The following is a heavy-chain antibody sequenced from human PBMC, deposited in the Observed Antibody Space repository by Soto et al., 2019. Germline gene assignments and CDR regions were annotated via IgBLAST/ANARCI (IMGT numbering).Heavy chain of an antibody. CDR3: AKDNLAVAGAYFDY. J-gene: IGHJ4*02. Sequence: EVQLLESGGGLVQPGGSLRLSCAASGFTFKNFAMSWVRQAPGKGLEWVSLTSGSGGSTDYADSVKGRFTISRDNSKNTMYLQMNSLRVEDTALYYCAKDNLAVAGAYFDYWGQGSLVTVSS. V-gene: IGHV3-23*01. D-gene: IGHD6-19*01. CDR1: GFTFKNFA. CDR2: TSGSGGST.